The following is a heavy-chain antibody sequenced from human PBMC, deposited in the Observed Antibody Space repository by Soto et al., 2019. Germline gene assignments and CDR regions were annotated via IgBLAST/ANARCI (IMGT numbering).Heavy chain of an antibody. CDR1: GFTFNTYS. CDR2: LSHDGRKK. Sequence: QLQLVQSGGGVVQPGGSLRLSCGASGFTFNTYSMHWVRQAPGEGPEWVAALSHDGRKKYYADSVKGRFTISRDNSKSSLFMEMSRLRFEDTAQYFCAREMTGRGYFDYWGQGSLVTVSA. D-gene: IGHD3-9*01. CDR3: AREMTGRGYFDY. J-gene: IGHJ4*02. V-gene: IGHV3-30*04.